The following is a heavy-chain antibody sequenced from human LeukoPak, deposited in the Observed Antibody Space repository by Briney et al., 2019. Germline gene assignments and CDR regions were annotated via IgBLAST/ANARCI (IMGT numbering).Heavy chain of an antibody. J-gene: IGHJ4*02. Sequence: GGSLRPSCAASGFTFTSYGMHWVRQAPGKGLEWVAFIRYHGSNQYYTDSVKGRFTISRDNSQNTLSLQMNSLRTEDTALYFCARDLGMGTRIDYWGQGTLVTVSS. V-gene: IGHV3-30*02. CDR3: ARDLGMGTRIDY. CDR1: GFTFTSYG. D-gene: IGHD1/OR15-1a*01. CDR2: IRYHGSNQ.